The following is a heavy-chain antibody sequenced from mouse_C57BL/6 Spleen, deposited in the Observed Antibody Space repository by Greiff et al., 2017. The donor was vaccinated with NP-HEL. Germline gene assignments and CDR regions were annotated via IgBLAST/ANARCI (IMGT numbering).Heavy chain of an antibody. CDR1: GFTFSDYG. D-gene: IGHD2-2*01. CDR3: ARREVTTGLDAMDY. J-gene: IGHJ4*01. V-gene: IGHV5-17*01. CDR2: ISSGSSTI. Sequence: EVQGVESGGGLVKPGGSLKLSCAASGFTFSDYGMHWVRQAPEKGLEWVAYISSGSSTIYYADTVKGRFTISRDNAKNTLFLQMTSLRSEDTAMYYCARREVTTGLDAMDYWGQGTSVTVSS.